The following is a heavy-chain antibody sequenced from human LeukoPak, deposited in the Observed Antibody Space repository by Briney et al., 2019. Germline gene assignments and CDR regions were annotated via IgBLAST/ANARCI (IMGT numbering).Heavy chain of an antibody. J-gene: IGHJ4*02. D-gene: IGHD3-3*01. Sequence: SETLSPTCTVSGGSISSYYWSWIRQPAGKGLEWIGRIYTSGSTNYNPSLKSRVTMSVDTSKNQFSLKLSSVTAADTAVYYCARGHYDFWSGDYFDYWGQGTLVTVSS. CDR3: ARGHYDFWSGDYFDY. CDR2: IYTSGST. V-gene: IGHV4-4*07. CDR1: GGSISSYY.